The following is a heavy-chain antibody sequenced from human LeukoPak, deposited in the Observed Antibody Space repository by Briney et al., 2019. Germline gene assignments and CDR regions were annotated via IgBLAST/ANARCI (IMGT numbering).Heavy chain of an antibody. CDR3: ARGNYYDSSGVKDY. Sequence: PSETLSLTCTVSGGSISSYYWSWIRQPAGKGLEWIGRIYTSGSTNYNPSLKSRVTISVDTSKNQFSLKLSSVTAADTAVYYCARGNYYDSSGVKDYWGQGTLVTVSS. D-gene: IGHD3-22*01. V-gene: IGHV4-4*07. CDR2: IYTSGST. J-gene: IGHJ4*02. CDR1: GGSISSYY.